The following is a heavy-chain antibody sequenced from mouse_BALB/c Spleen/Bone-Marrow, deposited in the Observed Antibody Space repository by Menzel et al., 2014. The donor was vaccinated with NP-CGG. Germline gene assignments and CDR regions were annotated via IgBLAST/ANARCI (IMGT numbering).Heavy chain of an antibody. J-gene: IGHJ3*01. CDR3: ARFSSGYQAWFAY. D-gene: IGHD3-1*01. CDR2: IYPGNVNT. V-gene: IGHV1S56*01. Sequence: QVQLQQSGPELVKPGASARISCKASGYTFTNYYIHWVKQRPGQGLEWIGWIYPGNVNTKYNEKFKDKATLTADKSSSTAYMQFSSLTSEDSAVYFCARFSSGYQAWFAYWGQGTLVTVSA. CDR1: GYTFTNYY.